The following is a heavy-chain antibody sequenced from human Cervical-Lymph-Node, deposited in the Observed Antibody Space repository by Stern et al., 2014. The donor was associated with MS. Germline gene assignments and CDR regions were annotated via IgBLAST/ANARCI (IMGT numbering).Heavy chain of an antibody. J-gene: IGHJ2*01. CDR3: AKTLSGGSRYFDL. CDR1: GYSFSNFW. V-gene: IGHV5-51*03. D-gene: IGHD3-16*01. CDR2: IYPGGSDT. Sequence: VQLVESGAEVKKPGESLKISCKGSGYSFSNFWIGWVRQMPGKGLEWMGIIYPGGSDTKYSPSFQGQVTISANKFISTAFLQWSSLKASDTAIYYCAKTLSGGSRYFDLWGRGTLVTVSS.